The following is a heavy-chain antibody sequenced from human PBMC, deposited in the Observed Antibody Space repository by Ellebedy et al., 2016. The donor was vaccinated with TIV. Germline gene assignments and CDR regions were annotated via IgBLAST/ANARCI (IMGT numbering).Heavy chain of an antibody. V-gene: IGHV4-4*07. CDR3: ARDVSYYYDSSGYFSRYYYYYGMDV. Sequence: SETLSFTCTVSGGSISSYYWSWIRQPAGKGLEWIGRIYTSGSTNYNPSLKSRVTMSVDTSKKQFSLKLSSVTAADTAGYYCARDVSYYYDSSGYFSRYYYYYGMDVWGQGTTVTVSS. J-gene: IGHJ6*02. CDR1: GGSISSYY. D-gene: IGHD3-22*01. CDR2: IYTSGST.